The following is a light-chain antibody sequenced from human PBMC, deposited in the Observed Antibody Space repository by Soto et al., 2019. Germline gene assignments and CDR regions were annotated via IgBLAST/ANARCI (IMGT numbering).Light chain of an antibody. V-gene: IGKV3-11*01. J-gene: IGKJ1*01. CDR3: HQRQSWPRT. CDR2: QTP. CDR1: QYINTR. Sequence: EIVLTQSPATLSSFPGDRVTLSCRASQYINTRLAWYQHRPGQAPRLLIYQTPIRAAGIPARFSASGSGTDFTLTISDVQTEDFAIYYCHQRQSWPRTFGQGTKVDIK.